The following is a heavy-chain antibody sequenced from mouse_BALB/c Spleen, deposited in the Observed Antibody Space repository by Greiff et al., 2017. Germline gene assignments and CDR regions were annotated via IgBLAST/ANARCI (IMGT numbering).Heavy chain of an antibody. CDR3: ARAPLLLRFYYFDY. Sequence: EVKLVESGGGLVQPGGSLKLSCAASGFTFSSYGMSWVRQTPDKRLELVATINSNGGSTYYPDSVKGRFTISRDNAKNTLYLQMSSLKSEDTAMYYCARAPLLLRFYYFDYWGQGTTLTVSS. V-gene: IGHV5-6-3*01. D-gene: IGHD1-1*01. CDR1: GFTFSSYG. CDR2: INSNGGST. J-gene: IGHJ2*01.